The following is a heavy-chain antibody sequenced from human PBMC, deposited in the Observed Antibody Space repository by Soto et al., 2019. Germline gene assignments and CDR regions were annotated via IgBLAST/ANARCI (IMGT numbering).Heavy chain of an antibody. CDR2: ITASGESA. V-gene: IGHV3-23*01. J-gene: IGHJ5*02. CDR1: GVTLRGFA. Sequence: GSLRLSCERSGVTLRGFAMSWVRQAPGKGLEWVSYITASGESASYADSVKGRLIISRDNSKNTLYLEMNSLTAEDTALDYCAKSTPVTAFSWGQGSLVTVSS. D-gene: IGHD4-17*01. CDR3: AKSTPVTAFS.